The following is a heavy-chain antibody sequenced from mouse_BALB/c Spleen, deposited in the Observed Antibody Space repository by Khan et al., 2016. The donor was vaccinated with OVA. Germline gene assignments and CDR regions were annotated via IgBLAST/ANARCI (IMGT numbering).Heavy chain of an antibody. Sequence: QIQLVQSGPGLVQPSQSLSITCTVSGFSLTTYGIHWVRQSPGKGLEWLGVIWSGGTTDYNAPFLSRLSISKDSSKSQVFFKMNTLQADDTAIYYCARHSYRYDFTYWGQGTPVTVSA. J-gene: IGHJ3*01. CDR1: GFSLTTYG. D-gene: IGHD2-12*01. V-gene: IGHV2-2*01. CDR2: IWSGGTT. CDR3: ARHSYRYDFTY.